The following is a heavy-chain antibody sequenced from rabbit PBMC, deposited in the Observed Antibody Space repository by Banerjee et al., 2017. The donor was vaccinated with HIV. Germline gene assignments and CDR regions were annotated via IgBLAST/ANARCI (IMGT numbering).Heavy chain of an antibody. J-gene: IGHJ4*01. D-gene: IGHD2-1*01. CDR3: ARDWNYDDYGDLGFYFNL. Sequence: QEQLEESGGDLVKPGGTLTLTCTASGFSFSSSCWIWWVRQAPGKGLEWIGYIDPVVGTTYYASWVNGRFTISRENTQKTLYLQVNSLTAADTATYFCARDWNYDDYGDLGFYFNLWGPGTLVTVS. CDR2: IDPVVGTT. CDR1: GFSFSSSCW. V-gene: IGHV1S45*01.